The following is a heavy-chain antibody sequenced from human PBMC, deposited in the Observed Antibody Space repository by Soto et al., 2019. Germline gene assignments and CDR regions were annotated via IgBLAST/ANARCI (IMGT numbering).Heavy chain of an antibody. J-gene: IGHJ4*02. CDR1: GGSISSSSYY. CDR2: IYYSGST. Sequence: SETLSLTCTVSGGSISSSSYYWGWIRQPPGKGLEWIGSIYYSGSTYYNPSLKSRVTISVDTSKNQFSLKLSSVTAADTAVYYCARHVGLVVVVAATPGVAVDSDYFDYWGQGTLVTVSS. CDR3: ARHVGLVVVVAATPGVAVDSDYFDY. V-gene: IGHV4-39*01. D-gene: IGHD2-15*01.